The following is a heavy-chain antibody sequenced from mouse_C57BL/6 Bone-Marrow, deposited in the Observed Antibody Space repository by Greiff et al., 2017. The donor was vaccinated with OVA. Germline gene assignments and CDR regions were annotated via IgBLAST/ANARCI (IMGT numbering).Heavy chain of an antibody. Sequence: EVKLMESGGGLVQPKGSLKLSCAASGFSFNTYAMNWVRQAPGKGLEWVARIRSKSNNYATYYADSVKDRFTISSDDSESMLYLQMNNLKTEDTAMYYCVMTGTNYLDYWGQGTTLTVSS. CDR1: GFSFNTYA. J-gene: IGHJ2*01. V-gene: IGHV10-1*01. CDR2: IRSKSNNYAT. CDR3: VMTGTNYLDY. D-gene: IGHD4-1*01.